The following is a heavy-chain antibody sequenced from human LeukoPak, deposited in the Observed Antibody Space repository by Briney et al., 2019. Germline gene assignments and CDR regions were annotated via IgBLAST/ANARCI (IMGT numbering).Heavy chain of an antibody. Sequence: PGGSLRLSCAASGFTFSTYPVPWVRQAPGKGLEWVSVIYSGGSTYYADSVKGRFTISRDNSKNTLYLQMNSLRAEDTAVYYCAGSSIAARLPDAFDIWGQGTMVTVSS. J-gene: IGHJ3*02. CDR1: GFTFSTYP. D-gene: IGHD6-6*01. V-gene: IGHV3-53*01. CDR3: AGSSIAARLPDAFDI. CDR2: IYSGGST.